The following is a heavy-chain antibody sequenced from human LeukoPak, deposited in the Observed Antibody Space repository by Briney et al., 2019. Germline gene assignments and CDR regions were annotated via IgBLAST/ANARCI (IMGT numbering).Heavy chain of an antibody. CDR2: IYYSGST. CDR3: ARGGIAGI. Sequence: PSETLSLTCAVYGESFSGYYWSWIRQPPGKGLEWIGYIYYSGSTNYNPSLKSRVTISVDTSKNQFSLKLSSVTAADTAVYYCARGGIAGIWGQGTLVTVSS. D-gene: IGHD6-13*01. J-gene: IGHJ4*02. CDR1: GESFSGYY. V-gene: IGHV4-59*01.